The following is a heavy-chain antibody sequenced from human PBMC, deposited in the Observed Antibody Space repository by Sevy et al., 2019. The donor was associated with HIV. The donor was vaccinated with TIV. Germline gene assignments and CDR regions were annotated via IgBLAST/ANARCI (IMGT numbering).Heavy chain of an antibody. J-gene: IGHJ6*02. D-gene: IGHD3-10*01. CDR2: ISSSSSYI. CDR1: GFTFSSYS. CDR3: ARDQLLWFRELSGENGMDV. Sequence: GGSLRLSCAASGFTFSSYSMNWVRQAPGKGLEWVSSISSSSSYIYYAHSVKGRFTISRDNAKNSLYLQMNSLRAEDTAVYYCARDQLLWFRELSGENGMDVWGQGTTVTVSS. V-gene: IGHV3-21*01.